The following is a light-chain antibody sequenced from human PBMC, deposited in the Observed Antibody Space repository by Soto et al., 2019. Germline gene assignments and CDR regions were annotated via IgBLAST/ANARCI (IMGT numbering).Light chain of an antibody. J-gene: IGKJ4*01. CDR1: QNVYNN. CDR3: QQCRNWPIT. V-gene: IGKV3-15*01. Sequence: EIVLMPSPATLFAHPGEGATLSCKAGQNVYNNLAWYQQRPGQPPRLLIYDASTRATGISARFSGSGYGTEFTLTISSLQSEDFAVYFCQQCRNWPITFGGGTKVDI. CDR2: DAS.